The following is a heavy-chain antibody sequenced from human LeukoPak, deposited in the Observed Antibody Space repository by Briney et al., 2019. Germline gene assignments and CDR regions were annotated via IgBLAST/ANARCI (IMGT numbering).Heavy chain of an antibody. D-gene: IGHD2-21*02. CDR2: ISSSSSYI. Sequence: GGSLRLSCAASGFTFSSYSMNWVRQAPGKGLEWVSSISSSSSYIYYADSVKGRFTIPRDNAKNSLYLQMNSLRAEDTAVYYCARAGPRCGGDCYSYYFDYWGQGTLVTVSS. CDR1: GFTFSSYS. V-gene: IGHV3-21*01. J-gene: IGHJ4*02. CDR3: ARAGPRCGGDCYSYYFDY.